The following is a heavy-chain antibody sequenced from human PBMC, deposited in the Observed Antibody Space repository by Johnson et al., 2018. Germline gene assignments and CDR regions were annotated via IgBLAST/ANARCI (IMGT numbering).Heavy chain of an antibody. CDR1: GVTFTSYT. V-gene: IGHV3-33*01. D-gene: IGHD4/OR15-4a*01. CDR2: LWYDGSKI. J-gene: IGHJ3*01. CDR3: ARDRPSSLPNGARDL. Sequence: QVQLVESGGGVVQPGTSLRLSCTASGVTFTSYTWHWVRQAPGKGLEWVGVLWYDGSKIFYADSVKGRSPISRDGSNVYLQMNSLRAEDTAVYFCARDRPSSLPNGARDLWGQGTMVTVAS.